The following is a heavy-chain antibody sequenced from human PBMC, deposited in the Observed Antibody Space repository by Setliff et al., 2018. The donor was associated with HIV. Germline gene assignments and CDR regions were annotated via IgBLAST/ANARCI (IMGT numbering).Heavy chain of an antibody. Sequence: GGSLRLSCAASGFTFSSYGMHWVRQAPGKGLEWVSFIRYDGSNKYYADSMKGRFTISRDNSKNTLYVQMNSLRAEDTAVYYCARHDVVRGAIDNWGQGTLVTVSS. D-gene: IGHD3-10*01. CDR1: GFTFSSYG. CDR2: IRYDGSNK. J-gene: IGHJ4*02. V-gene: IGHV3-30*02. CDR3: ARHDVVRGAIDN.